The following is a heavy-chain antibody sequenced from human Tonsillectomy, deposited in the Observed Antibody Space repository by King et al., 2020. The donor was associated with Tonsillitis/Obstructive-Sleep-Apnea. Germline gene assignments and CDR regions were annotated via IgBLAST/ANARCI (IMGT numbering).Heavy chain of an antibody. CDR3: TTAVVAYYYYYYMDV. CDR1: GFTFSNAW. V-gene: IGHV3-15*01. CDR2: IKSKTDGGTT. D-gene: IGHD2-15*01. Sequence: VQLVESGGGLVKPGGSLRLSCAASGFTFSNAWMSWVRQAPGKGLEWVGRIKSKTDGGTTDYAAPVKGRFTNSRDDSKNTLYLQMNSLKTEDTAVYYCTTAVVAYYYYYYMDVWGKGTTVTVSS. J-gene: IGHJ6*03.